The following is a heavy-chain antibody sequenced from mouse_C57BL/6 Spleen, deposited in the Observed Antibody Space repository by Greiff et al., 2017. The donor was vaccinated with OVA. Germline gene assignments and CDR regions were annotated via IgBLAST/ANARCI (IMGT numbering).Heavy chain of an antibody. CDR1: GYSITSGYY. D-gene: IGHD2-5*01. CDR3: ARDDYYSNYERVWFAY. CDR2: ISYDGSN. V-gene: IGHV3-6*01. Sequence: DVQLQESGPGLVKPSQSLSLTCSVTGYSITSGYYWNWIRQFPGNKLEWMGYISYDGSNNYNPSLKNRISITRDTSKNQFFLKLNSVTTEDTATYYCARDDYYSNYERVWFAYWGQGTLVTVSA. J-gene: IGHJ3*01.